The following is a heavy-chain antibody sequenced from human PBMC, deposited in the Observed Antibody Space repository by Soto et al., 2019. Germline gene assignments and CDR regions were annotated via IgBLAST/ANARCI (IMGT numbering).Heavy chain of an antibody. Sequence: GGSLRLSCAASGFTFSSYSMNWVRQAPGKGLEWASSISSSSSYIYYADSVKGRFTISRDNAKNSLYLQMNSLRAEDTAVYYCARDSSITIFGVVTHDYWGQGTLVTVSS. CDR2: ISSSSSYI. V-gene: IGHV3-21*01. J-gene: IGHJ4*02. CDR1: GFTFSSYS. CDR3: ARDSSITIFGVVTHDY. D-gene: IGHD3-3*01.